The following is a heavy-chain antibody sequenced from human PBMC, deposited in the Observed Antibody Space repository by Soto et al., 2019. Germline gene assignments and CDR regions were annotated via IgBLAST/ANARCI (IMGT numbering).Heavy chain of an antibody. J-gene: IGHJ4*02. CDR1: GASIRNYY. V-gene: IGHV4-59*01. Sequence: QVHLQESGPGLVKPSETLSLTCTVSGASIRNYYWSWIRQPPGKGLEWIGFSYYSGSTNYNPSLNSRVTMSVDTSKNQLSLKLTSVTAADTAVYYCARDQNGSPHFDYWGQGILVTVSS. CDR3: ARDQNGSPHFDY. D-gene: IGHD1-26*01. CDR2: SYYSGST.